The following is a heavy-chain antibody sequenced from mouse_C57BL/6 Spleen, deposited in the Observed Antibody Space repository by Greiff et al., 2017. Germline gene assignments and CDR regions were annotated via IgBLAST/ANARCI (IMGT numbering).Heavy chain of an antibody. V-gene: IGHV1-53*01. D-gene: IGHD2-4*01. CDR3: ARWGYEYDDAMDY. CDR1: GYTFTSYW. J-gene: IGHJ4*01. Sequence: QVQLKQPGTELVKPGASVKLSCKASGYTFTSYWMHWVKQRPGQGLEWIGNINPSNGGTNYNEKFKSKATLTVDKSSSTAYMQLSSLTSEDSAVYNCARWGYEYDDAMDYWGQGTSVTVSS. CDR2: INPSNGGT.